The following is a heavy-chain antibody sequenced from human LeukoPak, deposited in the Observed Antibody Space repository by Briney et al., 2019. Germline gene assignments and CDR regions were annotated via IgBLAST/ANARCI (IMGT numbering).Heavy chain of an antibody. Sequence: TRYSPSFQGQVTISADKSISTAYLQWRSLKASDTAMHYCARRKDGYNSLDYWGQGTLVTVSS. CDR2: T. D-gene: IGHD5-24*01. CDR3: ARRKDGYNSLDY. V-gene: IGHV5-51*01. J-gene: IGHJ4*02.